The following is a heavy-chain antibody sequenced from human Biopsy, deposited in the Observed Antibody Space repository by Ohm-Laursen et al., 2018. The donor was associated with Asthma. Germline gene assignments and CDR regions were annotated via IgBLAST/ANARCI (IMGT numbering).Heavy chain of an antibody. V-gene: IGHV4-59*01. CDR2: FHFSESA. Sequence: TLSLTSTVSPGSINDFYWNWIRQFPGKGVVSIGYFHFSESATFNPSLKIRVTVSDGTPVGQVSLKLSSLTAADTSIYYCARATSAWSQSAPHFFDHWGPGALVTVSS. CDR1: PGSINDFY. CDR3: ARATSAWSQSAPHFFDH. D-gene: IGHD2-2*01. J-gene: IGHJ5*02.